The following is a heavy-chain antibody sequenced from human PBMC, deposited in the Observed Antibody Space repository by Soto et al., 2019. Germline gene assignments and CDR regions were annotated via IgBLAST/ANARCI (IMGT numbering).Heavy chain of an antibody. D-gene: IGHD4-17*01. CDR1: GFTFSSYG. J-gene: IGHJ4*02. V-gene: IGHV3-33*01. Sequence: QVQLVESGGGVVQPGRSLRLSCAASGFTFSSYGMHWVRQAPGKGLEWVAVIWYDGSNKYYADSVKGRFTISRDNSKNTLYLQMNGLRAEDTAVYYCARRLRWYLPIDYWGQGTLVTVSS. CDR3: ARRLRWYLPIDY. CDR2: IWYDGSNK.